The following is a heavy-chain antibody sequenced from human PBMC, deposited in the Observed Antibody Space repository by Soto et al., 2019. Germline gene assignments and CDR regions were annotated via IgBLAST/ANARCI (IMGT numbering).Heavy chain of an antibody. J-gene: IGHJ4*02. CDR2: ISYDGSNK. V-gene: IGHV3-30*03. Sequence: QVQLVESGGGVVQPGRSLRLSCAASGFTFSSYGMHWVRQAPGKGLEWVAVISYDGSNKYYADSVKGRFTISRDNSKNTLYQQMNSRRAEDTAVYYCARDDYGDPLSLDYWGQGTLVTVSS. D-gene: IGHD4-17*01. CDR1: GFTFSSYG. CDR3: ARDDYGDPLSLDY.